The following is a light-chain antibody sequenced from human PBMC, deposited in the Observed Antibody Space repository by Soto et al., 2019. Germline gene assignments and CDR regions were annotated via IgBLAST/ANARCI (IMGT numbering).Light chain of an antibody. CDR2: KAS. CDR3: QLYNSYLWR. CDR1: QSIGSW. V-gene: IGKV1-5*03. J-gene: IGKJ1*01. Sequence: DIQMTQSPSTLSASVGARVAITCRASQSIGSWVAWYQQKPGKAPKVLISKASTLESGVPARFSGSGSGTEFTLTISSLQPDDVATYYCQLYNSYLWRFGQGTKVDIK.